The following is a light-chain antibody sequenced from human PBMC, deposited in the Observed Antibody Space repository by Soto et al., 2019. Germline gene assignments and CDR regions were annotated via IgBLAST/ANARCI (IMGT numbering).Light chain of an antibody. CDR1: QSVSSNY. J-gene: IGKJ1*01. CDR3: QQYGSSPLT. Sequence: EIVLTQSPGTLSLSPGEIATLSCMASQSVSSNYLAWYQQKPGQAPRLLIYGASSRATGIPDRLSGSGSGTDFTLTISRLEPEDFAVYYCQQYGSSPLTFGQGTKVDIK. V-gene: IGKV3-20*01. CDR2: GAS.